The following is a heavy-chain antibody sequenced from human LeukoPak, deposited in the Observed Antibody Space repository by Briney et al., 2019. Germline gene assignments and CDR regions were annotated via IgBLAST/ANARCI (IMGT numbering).Heavy chain of an antibody. J-gene: IGHJ1*01. CDR2: INHSGST. CDR3: ASYRGAFFQH. D-gene: IGHD4-23*01. V-gene: IGHV4-34*01. CDR1: GGSFSGYY. Sequence: SETLSFTCAVYGGSFSGYYWSWIRQPPGKGLEWIGEINHSGSTNYNPSLKSRLTISVDTSKNQFSLKLSSVTAADTAVYYCASYRGAFFQHWGQGTLVTVSS.